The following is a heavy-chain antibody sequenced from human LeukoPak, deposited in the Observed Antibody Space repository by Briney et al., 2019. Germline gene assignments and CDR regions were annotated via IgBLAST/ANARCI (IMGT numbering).Heavy chain of an antibody. Sequence: GGSLRLSCAASGFTFSAYSMKWVRQAPGKGLEWISYIGISSGNTKYADSVKGRFTISGDKAKNSLYLQMNSLRAEDTAVYYCARDYKYAFDNWGQGTLVTVSS. CDR1: GFTFSAYS. CDR2: IGISSGNT. CDR3: ARDYKYAFDN. V-gene: IGHV3-48*01. D-gene: IGHD5-24*01. J-gene: IGHJ4*02.